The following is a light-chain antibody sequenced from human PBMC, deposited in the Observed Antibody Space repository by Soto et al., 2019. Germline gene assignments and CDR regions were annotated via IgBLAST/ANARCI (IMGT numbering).Light chain of an antibody. CDR1: QSVSRY. V-gene: IGKV3-11*01. CDR2: DAS. J-gene: IGKJ2*01. CDR3: QQRSNLGT. Sequence: EIVLTQSPATLSLSPGERATLSCRASQSVSRYLAWYQQKPGQAPRLLIHDASNRATGIPARCSGSGSGTDFTLTISSLEPEDFAVYYCQQRSNLGTFGQGTKLEIK.